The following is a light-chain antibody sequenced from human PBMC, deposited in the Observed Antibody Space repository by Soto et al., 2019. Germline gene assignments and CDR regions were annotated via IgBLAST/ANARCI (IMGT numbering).Light chain of an antibody. J-gene: IGKJ5*01. V-gene: IGKV1-17*01. CDR2: AAS. CDR1: QGIRSA. CDR3: QQYNNWPPIT. Sequence: IQVTQSPSSLSASVGDRVTITCRTSQGIRSALGWYQQKPGKVPKLLIYAASTLQSGVPSRFSGSASGTEFTLTINSLQSEDFAVYYCQQYNNWPPITFGQGTRLEIK.